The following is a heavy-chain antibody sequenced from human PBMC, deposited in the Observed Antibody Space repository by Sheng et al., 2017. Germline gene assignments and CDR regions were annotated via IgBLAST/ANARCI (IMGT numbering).Heavy chain of an antibody. CDR2: IIPILGIA. D-gene: IGHD2-2*01. J-gene: IGHJ6*03. V-gene: IGHV1-69*08. CDR3: AREMPIKRYCSSTSCPRDYYYYMDV. CDR1: GGTFSSYT. Sequence: QVQLVQSGAEVKKPGSSVKVSCKASGGTFSSYTISWVRQAPGQGLEWMGRIIPILGIANYAQKFQGRVTITADKSTSTAYMELSSLRSEDTAVYYCAREMPIKRYCSSTSCPRDYYYYMDVWGKGTTVTVSS.